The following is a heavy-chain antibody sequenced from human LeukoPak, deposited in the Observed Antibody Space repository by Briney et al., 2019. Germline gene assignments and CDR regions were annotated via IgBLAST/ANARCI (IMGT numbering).Heavy chain of an antibody. V-gene: IGHV1-8*01. CDR3: GRPLQRGSWTQRALDY. D-gene: IGHD3-10*01. Sequence: GASVEVSCKASGHTSTSYDISWVRQATGQGLEWMGWMNPNSGNAGYAQRFQGRVTMTRNNSISTAYMELTSLRSEDTAVYYCGRPLQRGSWTQRALDYWGQGTLVTVSS. CDR2: MNPNSGNA. CDR1: GHTSTSYD. J-gene: IGHJ4*02.